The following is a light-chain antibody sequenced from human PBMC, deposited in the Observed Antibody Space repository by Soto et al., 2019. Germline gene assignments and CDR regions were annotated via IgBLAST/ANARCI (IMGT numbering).Light chain of an antibody. CDR2: GNS. CDR1: TSNIGAGYD. Sequence: QSVLTQPPSVSGAPGQRVTISCTGGTSNIGAGYDVHWYQQLPGTAPKLLIYGNSNRPSGVPDRFSGSKSGTSASLAITGLQAEDEGDYYCQSNDSSLSSYGFGNGTKVTVL. V-gene: IGLV1-40*01. CDR3: QSNDSSLSSYG. J-gene: IGLJ1*01.